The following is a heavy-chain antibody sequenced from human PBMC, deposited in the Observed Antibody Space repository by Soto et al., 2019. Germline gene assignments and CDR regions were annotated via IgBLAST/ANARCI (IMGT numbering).Heavy chain of an antibody. V-gene: IGHV2-5*02. D-gene: IGHD4-17*01. J-gene: IGHJ4*02. CDR2: IYWDDDK. Sequence: QITLKESGPTLVKPTQTLTLTCTFSGFSFSTTGVGVGWVRQSPGKALEWLALIYWDDDKRYSPSLKSRLTITKDTSKNQVVLSMTNMDPVDTATYYCARADYGDIVFEYWGQGTLVTVSS. CDR3: ARADYGDIVFEY. CDR1: GFSFSTTGVG.